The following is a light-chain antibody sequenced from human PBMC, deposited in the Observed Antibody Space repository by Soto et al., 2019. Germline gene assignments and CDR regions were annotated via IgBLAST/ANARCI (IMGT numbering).Light chain of an antibody. V-gene: IGLV1-44*01. J-gene: IGLJ3*02. CDR3: QSYDNSLSGSWV. CDR2: PNN. CDR1: SSNIGSKT. Sequence: QSVLTQPPSASGTPGQRVTISCSGSSSNIGSKTVNWYQYLPGTAPKLLTWPNNQRPSGVPDRFSGSKSGTSASLAISGLQSEDEADYYCQSYDNSLSGSWVFGGGTKLTVL.